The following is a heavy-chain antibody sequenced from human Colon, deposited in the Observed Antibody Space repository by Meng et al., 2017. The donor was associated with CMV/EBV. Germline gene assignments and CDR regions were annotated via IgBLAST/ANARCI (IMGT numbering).Heavy chain of an antibody. Sequence: GESLKISCAASGFTVSSNYMSWVRQAPGKGLEWVSAISGSGGSTYYADSVKGRFTISRDNSKNTLYLQMNSLRAEDTAVYYCAKPHCSGGSCYLVKQNWFDPWGQGTLVTVSS. CDR2: ISGSGGST. J-gene: IGHJ5*02. D-gene: IGHD2-15*01. V-gene: IGHV3-23*01. CDR3: AKPHCSGGSCYLVKQNWFDP. CDR1: GFTVSSNY.